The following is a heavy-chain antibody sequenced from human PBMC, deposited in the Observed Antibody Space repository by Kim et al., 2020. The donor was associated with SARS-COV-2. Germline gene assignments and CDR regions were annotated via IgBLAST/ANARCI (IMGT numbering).Heavy chain of an antibody. D-gene: IGHD3-22*01. J-gene: IGHJ5*02. Sequence: YAGTVKGRFAISRDSSKNALYLKMNGLSAGNSAVYYCARFHDSRVRWFDPWGQGTLVTVSS. CDR3: ARFHDSRVRWFDP. V-gene: IGHV3-23*01.